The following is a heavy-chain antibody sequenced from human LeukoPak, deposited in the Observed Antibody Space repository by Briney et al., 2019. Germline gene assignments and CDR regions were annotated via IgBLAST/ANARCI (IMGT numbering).Heavy chain of an antibody. J-gene: IGHJ4*02. D-gene: IGHD3-22*01. CDR3: AIGLYYDSSGSPFDY. CDR1: GFTLSGYW. Sequence: PGGSLRLSCAASGFTLSGYWMHWVRQAPGKGLVWVSRINSDGSATIYADSVKGRFTISRDNAKNTLYLQMNSLRAEDTAVYYCAIGLYYDSSGSPFDYWGQGTLVTVSS. CDR2: INSDGSAT. V-gene: IGHV3-74*01.